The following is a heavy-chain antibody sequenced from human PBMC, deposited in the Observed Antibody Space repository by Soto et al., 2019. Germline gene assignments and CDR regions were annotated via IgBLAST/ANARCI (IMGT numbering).Heavy chain of an antibody. Sequence: PSETRSLTCTVSGDSISRYYWSWIRQPPGKGLEWIGYIYYSGSTNYNPSLKSRVTISVDTSKNQFSLKLSSVTAADTAVYYCARGAGASYYYYYYGMDVWGQGTTVTVSS. J-gene: IGHJ6*02. CDR1: GDSISRYY. CDR2: IYYSGST. CDR3: ARGAGASYYYYYYGMDV. V-gene: IGHV4-59*01.